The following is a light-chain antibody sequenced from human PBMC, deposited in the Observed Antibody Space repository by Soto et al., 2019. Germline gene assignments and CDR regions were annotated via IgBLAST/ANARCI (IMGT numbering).Light chain of an antibody. J-gene: IGKJ4*01. V-gene: IGKV1-17*01. CDR1: QGIGND. CDR3: LQHNRYPRT. Sequence: DIQMTQSPSSLSASVGDRVIITCRASQGIGNDLGWYQQKPGKAPKRLIYAASTLQSGVPSRFSGSGSGTEFTLTISSLQPEDFAIYDCLQHNRYPRTFGGGTKVEIK. CDR2: AAS.